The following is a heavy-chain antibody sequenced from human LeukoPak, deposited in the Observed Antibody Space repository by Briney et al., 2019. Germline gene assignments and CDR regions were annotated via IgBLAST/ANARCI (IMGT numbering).Heavy chain of an antibody. CDR2: IYYSGST. CDR3: ARVLPTHYDFWSGYYFAYYYYYMDV. V-gene: IGHV4-39*07. Sequence: SETLSLICTVSGGSISSSSYYWGWIRQPPGKGLEWIGSIYYSGSTYYNPSLKSRVTISVDTSKNQFSLKLSSVTAADTAVYYCARVLPTHYDFWSGYYFAYYYYYMDVWGKGTTVTVSS. CDR1: GGSISSSSYY. D-gene: IGHD3-3*01. J-gene: IGHJ6*03.